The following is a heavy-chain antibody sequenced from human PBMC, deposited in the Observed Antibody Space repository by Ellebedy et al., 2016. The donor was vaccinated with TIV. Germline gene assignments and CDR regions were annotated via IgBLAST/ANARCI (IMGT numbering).Heavy chain of an antibody. CDR3: ARGGHYGGNTPFDY. J-gene: IGHJ4*02. CDR2: ISTSSSFI. D-gene: IGHD4-23*01. CDR1: GLNFSSYN. V-gene: IGHV3-21*01. Sequence: GESLKISCAASGLNFSSYNMNWVRQAPGKGLEWVSSISTSSSFIYYADSVKGRFTISRDNAKNSLYLQMNSLRAEDTAVYYCARGGHYGGNTPFDYWGRGTLVTVSS.